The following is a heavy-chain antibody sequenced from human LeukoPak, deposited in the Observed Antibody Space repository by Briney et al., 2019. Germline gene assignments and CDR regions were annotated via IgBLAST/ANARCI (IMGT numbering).Heavy chain of an antibody. V-gene: IGHV4-4*09. J-gene: IGHJ6*03. CDR1: GASLSSYY. Sequence: SETLFLTCTVSGASLSSYYWNWIRQSPGKGLEWIGYIHVSGGTSYDPSLKSRVTISIDTSKNQFSLKLSSVTAADTAVYYCAKGTSTVVTPNYYYYYSMDVWGKGTTVTVSS. CDR3: AKGTSTVVTPNYYYYYSMDV. D-gene: IGHD4-23*01. CDR2: IHVSGGT.